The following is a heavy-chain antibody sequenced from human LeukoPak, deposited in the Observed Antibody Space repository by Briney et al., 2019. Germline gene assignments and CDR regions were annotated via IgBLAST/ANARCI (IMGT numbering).Heavy chain of an antibody. V-gene: IGHV1-69*05. D-gene: IGHD2-8*01. CDR3: ARGVRLYLGWYFDL. J-gene: IGHJ2*01. CDR1: GGTFSSSA. Sequence: ASVKVSCKASGGTFSSSAISWVRQAPGQGLEWMGGIIPIFGTANYAQKFQGRVTITTDESTSTAYMELSSLRSEDTAVYYCARGVRLYLGWYFDLWGRGTLVTVSS. CDR2: IIPIFGTA.